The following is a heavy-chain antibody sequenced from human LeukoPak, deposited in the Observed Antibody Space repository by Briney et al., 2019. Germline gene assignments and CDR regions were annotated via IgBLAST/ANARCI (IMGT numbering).Heavy chain of an antibody. CDR2: ISAYNDNT. CDR1: GYTFTSYG. CDR3: ARDLRYFDWLEDYYYYMDV. D-gene: IGHD3-9*01. V-gene: IGHV1-18*01. J-gene: IGHJ6*03. Sequence: GASVKVSCKASGYTFTSYGISWVRQAPGQGLEWMGWISAYNDNTNYAQKLQGRVTMTTDTSTSTAYMELRSLRSDDTAVYYCARDLRYFDWLEDYYYYMDVWGKGTTVTVSS.